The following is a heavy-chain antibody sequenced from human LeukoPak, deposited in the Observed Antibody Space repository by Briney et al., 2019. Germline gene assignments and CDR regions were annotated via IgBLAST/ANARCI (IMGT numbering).Heavy chain of an antibody. Sequence: PSETLSLTCTVSGDSISGSSYYWGWIRQSPGKGLEWIGLIYYSGSTNYNPSLKSRVTISVDTSKSQFSLKLNSVTAADTAVYYCARARQLWLPYFDYWGQGTLVTVSS. CDR3: ARARQLWLPYFDY. D-gene: IGHD5-18*01. V-gene: IGHV4-39*01. J-gene: IGHJ4*02. CDR2: IYYSGST. CDR1: GDSISGSSYY.